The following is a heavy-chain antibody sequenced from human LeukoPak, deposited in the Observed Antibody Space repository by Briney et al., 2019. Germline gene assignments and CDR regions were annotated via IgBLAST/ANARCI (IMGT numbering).Heavy chain of an antibody. CDR2: IYSGGST. CDR1: GFTVSSNY. CDR3: AKGLYDFWSGYSRVYYYYGMDV. D-gene: IGHD3-3*01. Sequence: GGSLRLSCAASGFTVSSNYMSWVRQAPGKGLEWVSVIYSGGSTYYADSVKGRFTISRDNSKNTLYLQMNSLRAEDTAVYYCAKGLYDFWSGYSRVYYYYGMDVWGQGTTVTVSS. V-gene: IGHV3-53*01. J-gene: IGHJ6*02.